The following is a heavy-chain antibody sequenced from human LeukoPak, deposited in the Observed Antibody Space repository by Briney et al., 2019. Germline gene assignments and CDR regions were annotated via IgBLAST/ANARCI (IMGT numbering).Heavy chain of an antibody. V-gene: IGHV1-69*05. CDR2: IIPIFGTA. CDR1: GGTFSSYA. Sequence: ASVKVSCKASGGTFSSYAISWVRQAPGQGLEWMGGIIPIFGTANYAQKFQGRVTITTDESTSTAYMELSGLRSEDTAVYYCAREAPAYYYDSGGYPGNYYFDYWGQGTLVTVSS. D-gene: IGHD3-22*01. J-gene: IGHJ4*02. CDR3: AREAPAYYYDSGGYPGNYYFDY.